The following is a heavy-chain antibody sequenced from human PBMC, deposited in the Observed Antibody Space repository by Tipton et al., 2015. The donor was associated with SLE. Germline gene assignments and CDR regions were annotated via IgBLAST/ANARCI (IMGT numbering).Heavy chain of an antibody. V-gene: IGHV4-34*01. D-gene: IGHD6-19*01. CDR3: ARGYSSSTCEPFYFFGMDV. CDR2: INHGGST. Sequence: TLSLTCSIYGGSFGGYYWSWIRQPPGKGLEWIGEINHGGSTNYNPSLKSRVTISVDTSKNQFSLKLSSVTAADTAVYYCARGYSSSTCEPFYFFGMDVWGQGTTVTVSS. CDR1: GGSFGGYY. J-gene: IGHJ6*02.